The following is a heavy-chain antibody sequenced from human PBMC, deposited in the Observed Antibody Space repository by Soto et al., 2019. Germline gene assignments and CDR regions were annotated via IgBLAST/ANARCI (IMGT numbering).Heavy chain of an antibody. D-gene: IGHD3-10*01. J-gene: IGHJ5*02. CDR3: ARSSDYGSGSYYNPIWFDP. Sequence: QVTLKESGPVLVKPTETLTLACTVSGFSLRNTRMGVSWIRQPPGKALEWLAHIFSIDEKSYSTSLKSRLTISKDTVKSQAVLTMTNMDPVDTATYYCARSSDYGSGSYYNPIWFDPWGQGTLVTVSS. CDR2: IFSIDEK. V-gene: IGHV2-26*01. CDR1: GFSLRNTRMG.